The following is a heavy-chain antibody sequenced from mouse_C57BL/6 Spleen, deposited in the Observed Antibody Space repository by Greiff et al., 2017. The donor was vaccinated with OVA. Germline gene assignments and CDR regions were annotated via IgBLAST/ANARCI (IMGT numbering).Heavy chain of an antibody. CDR2: ISSGGSYT. J-gene: IGHJ2*01. CDR3: ARRVITTVVAKGDFDY. D-gene: IGHD1-1*01. V-gene: IGHV5-6*02. CDR1: GFTFSSYG. Sequence: EVNVVESGGDLVKPGGSLKLSCAASGFTFSSYGMSWVRQTPDKRLEWVATISSGGSYTYYPDSVKGRFTISRDNAKNTLYLQMSSLKSEDTAMYYCARRVITTVVAKGDFDYWGQGTTLTVSS.